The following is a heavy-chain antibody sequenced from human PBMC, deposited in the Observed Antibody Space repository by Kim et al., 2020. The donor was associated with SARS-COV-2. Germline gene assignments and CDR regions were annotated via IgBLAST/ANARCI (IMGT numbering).Heavy chain of an antibody. V-gene: IGHV4-39*01. CDR1: GGSISSSSYY. D-gene: IGHD4-4*01. CDR3: ARHWYSNYYFDY. CDR2: IYYSGST. Sequence: SETLSLTCTVSGGSISSSSYYWGWIRQPPGKGLEWIGSIYYSGSTYYNPSLKSRVTISVDTSKNQFSLKLGSVTAADTAVYYCARHWYSNYYFDYWGQGTLVTVSS. J-gene: IGHJ4*02.